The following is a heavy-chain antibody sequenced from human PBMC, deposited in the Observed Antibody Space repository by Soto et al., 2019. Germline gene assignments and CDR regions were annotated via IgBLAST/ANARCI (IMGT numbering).Heavy chain of an antibody. Sequence: GGSLRLSCAASGFTFDDYAMHWVRQAPGKGLEWVSGISWNSGSIGYADSVKGRFTISRDNAKNSLYLQMNSLRAEDTALYYCAKASPQREIRYFDWLIDYWGQGTLVTVSS. CDR2: ISWNSGSI. J-gene: IGHJ4*02. V-gene: IGHV3-9*01. CDR1: GFTFDDYA. D-gene: IGHD3-9*01. CDR3: AKASPQREIRYFDWLIDY.